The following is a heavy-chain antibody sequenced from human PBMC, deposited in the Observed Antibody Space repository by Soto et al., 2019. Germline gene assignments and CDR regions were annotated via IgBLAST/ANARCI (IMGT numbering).Heavy chain of an antibody. V-gene: IGHV1-18*04. J-gene: IGHJ5*02. CDR1: GYTFTSYG. CDR2: ISAYNGNT. Sequence: GASVKVSCKASGYTFTSYGISWVRQAPGQGLEWMGWISAYNGNTNYAQKLQGRVTMTTDTSTSTAYMELRSLRSDDTAVYYCATRITVFGLLIPPFDPWGQGTQVTVSS. D-gene: IGHD3-3*01. CDR3: ATRITVFGLLIPPFDP.